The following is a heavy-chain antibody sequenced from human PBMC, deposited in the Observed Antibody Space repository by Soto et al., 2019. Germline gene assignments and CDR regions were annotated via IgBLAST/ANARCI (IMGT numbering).Heavy chain of an antibody. V-gene: IGHV1-69*13. CDR1: GGTFSSYA. CDR2: IIPIFGTA. CDR3: ARSSYYDFWSGYYTAFDY. Sequence: GASVKVSCKASGGTFSSYAISWVRQAPGQGLEWMGGIIPIFGTANYAQKFQGRVTITADESTSTAYMELSSLRSEDTAVYYCARSSYYDFWSGYYTAFDYWGQGTLVTV. J-gene: IGHJ4*02. D-gene: IGHD3-3*01.